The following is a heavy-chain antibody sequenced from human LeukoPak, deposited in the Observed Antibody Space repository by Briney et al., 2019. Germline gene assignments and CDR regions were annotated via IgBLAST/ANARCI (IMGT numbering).Heavy chain of an antibody. D-gene: IGHD3-3*01. CDR2: ISAYNGNT. CDR1: GYTFTSYG. CDR3: ARDREWILGYRNYYMDV. J-gene: IGHJ6*03. Sequence: ASVNVSFKASGYTFTSYGISWVRQAPGQGLEWMGWISAYNGNTNYAQKLQGRVTMTTDTSTSTAYMELRSLRSDDTAVYYCARDREWILGYRNYYMDVWGKGTTVTVSS. V-gene: IGHV1-18*01.